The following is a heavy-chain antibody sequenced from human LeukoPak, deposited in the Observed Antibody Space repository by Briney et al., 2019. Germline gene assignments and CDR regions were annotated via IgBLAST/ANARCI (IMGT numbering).Heavy chain of an antibody. CDR1: GGSISSYY. V-gene: IGHV4-59*01. CDR3: ARVATDYYYYGMDV. D-gene: IGHD1-26*01. Sequence: TSETLSLTCTVSGGSISSYYWSWIRQPPGKGLEWIGYIYYSGSTNYNPSLKSRVTISVDTSKNQFSLKLSSVTAADTAVYYCARVATDYYYYGMDVWGQGTTVTVSS. J-gene: IGHJ6*02. CDR2: IYYSGST.